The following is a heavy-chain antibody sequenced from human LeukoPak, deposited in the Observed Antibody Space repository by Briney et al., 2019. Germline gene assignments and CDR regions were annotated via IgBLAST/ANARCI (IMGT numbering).Heavy chain of an antibody. CDR3: VISSSGYSYYFDY. J-gene: IGHJ4*02. V-gene: IGHV1-2*02. CDR2: INPNSGGT. Sequence: GASVKVSCKASGYTFAAYYMYWVRQAPGQGLEWMGWINPNSGGTNYAQKFQGRVTMTRDTSISTAYMELSRLRSDDTAVYYCVISSSGYSYYFDYWGQGTLVTVSS. D-gene: IGHD3-22*01. CDR1: GYTFAAYY.